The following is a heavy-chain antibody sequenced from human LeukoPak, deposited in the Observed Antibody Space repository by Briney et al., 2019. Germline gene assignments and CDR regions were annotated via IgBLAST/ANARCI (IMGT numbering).Heavy chain of an antibody. J-gene: IGHJ4*02. CDR1: GFTFSSYA. Sequence: GGSLRLSCAASGFTFSSYAMGWVRQAPGKGLEWVSSITGSSGDNTYYADSVKGRFTISRDNSKNTLYLRMSSLRAEATAVYYCAKGHIASEWLYFDYWGRGTLVTVSS. CDR2: ITGSSGDNT. V-gene: IGHV3-23*01. D-gene: IGHD2-21*01. CDR3: AKGHIASEWLYFDY.